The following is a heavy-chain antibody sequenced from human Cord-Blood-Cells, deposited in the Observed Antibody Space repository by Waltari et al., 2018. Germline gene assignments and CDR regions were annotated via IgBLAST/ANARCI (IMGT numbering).Heavy chain of an antibody. Sequence: QLQLQESGPGLVKPSETLSLTCPVSGGSISSSSFYWGRILRTPGKGLEWIGSIYYSGSTYYNPSLKSRVTISVDTSKNQFSLKLSSVTAADTAVYYCARSDYYGSGSYYPFDYWGQGTLVTVSS. CDR2: IYYSGST. CDR3: ARSDYYGSGSYYPFDY. D-gene: IGHD3-10*01. J-gene: IGHJ4*02. CDR1: GGSISSSSFY. V-gene: IGHV4-39*07.